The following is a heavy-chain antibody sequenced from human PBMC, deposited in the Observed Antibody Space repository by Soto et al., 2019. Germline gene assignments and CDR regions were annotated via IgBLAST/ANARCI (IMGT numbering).Heavy chain of an antibody. J-gene: IGHJ6*02. CDR2: INPSGGST. Sequence: SVKGSCKASGYTFTSYSMHWVRQAPVQGLEWMGIINPSGGSTSYSQKFQGRVTMTRDTSTSTVYMELSSLRSEDTAVYYCARIYDFWSVQTPLYGMDVWGQGTTVTVSS. V-gene: IGHV1-46*01. CDR1: GYTFTSYS. D-gene: IGHD3-3*01. CDR3: ARIYDFWSVQTPLYGMDV.